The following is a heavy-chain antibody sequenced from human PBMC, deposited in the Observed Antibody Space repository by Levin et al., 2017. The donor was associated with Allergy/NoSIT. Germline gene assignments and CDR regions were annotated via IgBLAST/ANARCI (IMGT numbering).Heavy chain of an antibody. V-gene: IGHV3-53*01. Sequence: GGSLRLSCAASGFTVSSNYMSWVRQAPGKGLEWVSVIYSGGSTYYADSVKGRFTISRDNSKNTLYLQMNSLRAEDTAVYYCARVASYGDYHMDVWGKGTTVTVSS. CDR2: IYSGGST. D-gene: IGHD4-17*01. CDR1: GFTVSSNY. J-gene: IGHJ6*03. CDR3: ARVASYGDYHMDV.